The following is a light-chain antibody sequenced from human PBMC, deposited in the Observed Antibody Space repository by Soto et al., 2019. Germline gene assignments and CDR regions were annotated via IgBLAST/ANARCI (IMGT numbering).Light chain of an antibody. CDR2: GAS. CDR3: QHYDGSQYS. Sequence: EIVLTQPPGTLSLSPGERVTLSCRASQSLTNNFLAWYQQRPGQSPWLLIYGASTRATGIPDRFSGSVSGTDFTLTISRLEPEDFAVYYCQHYDGSQYSFGQGTKLDIK. CDR1: QSLTNNF. V-gene: IGKV3-20*01. J-gene: IGKJ2*03.